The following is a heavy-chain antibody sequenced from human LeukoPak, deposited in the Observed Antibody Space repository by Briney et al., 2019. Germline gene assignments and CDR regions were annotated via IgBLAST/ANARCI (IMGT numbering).Heavy chain of an antibody. CDR1: GGSISSYY. Sequence: PSETLSLTCTVSGGSISSYYWSWIRQPPGKGLEWIGYIYYSGSTNYNPSLKSRVTISVDTSKNQFSLKLSSVTAADTAVYYCARRCRRYQLPLRPYYYMDVWGKGTTVTISS. CDR2: IYYSGST. J-gene: IGHJ6*03. D-gene: IGHD2-2*01. V-gene: IGHV4-59*01. CDR3: ARRCRRYQLPLRPYYYMDV.